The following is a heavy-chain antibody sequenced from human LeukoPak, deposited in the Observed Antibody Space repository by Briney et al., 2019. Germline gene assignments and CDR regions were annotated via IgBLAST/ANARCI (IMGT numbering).Heavy chain of an antibody. J-gene: IGHJ6*03. D-gene: IGHD2-2*01. V-gene: IGHV3-23*01. Sequence: PGGSLRLSCAASGFTFSAYGMSWVRQSPRKGLEWVSGVSGADGTTYYADSVKGRFTISRDNSKSTLYLQMNNLRAEDTAVYYCAKPWSYCSTTSCFFNYYYYYMAVWGKGATVTVSS. CDR2: VSGADGTT. CDR1: GFTFSAYG. CDR3: AKPWSYCSTTSCFFNYYYYYMAV.